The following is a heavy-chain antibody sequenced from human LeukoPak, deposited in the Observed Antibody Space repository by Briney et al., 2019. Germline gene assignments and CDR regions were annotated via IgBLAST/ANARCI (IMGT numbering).Heavy chain of an antibody. CDR1: GFTFSRYS. V-gene: IGHV3-21*05. D-gene: IGHD4-17*01. CDR2: ITPSGNNK. CDR3: ARDQHGDYVLGAFDI. Sequence: GGSLRLSCAVSGFTFSRYSLHWVRQAPGKGLEWISYITPSGNNKYYSDSVKGRFTISRDNAKNSLYLQMNSLRAEDTAVYYCARDQHGDYVLGAFDIWGQGTMVTVSS. J-gene: IGHJ3*02.